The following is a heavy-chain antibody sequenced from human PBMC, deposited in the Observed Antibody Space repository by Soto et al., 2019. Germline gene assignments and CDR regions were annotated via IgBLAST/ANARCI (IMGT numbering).Heavy chain of an antibody. Sequence: GGSLRLSCAVSGFTVSDYFMSWIRQAPGNGLEWMAYIYICGDSVYYADSVKGQFTIARDNAKSSLYLQKNSLRAEDTVVYCCASDRGQHVLDYWGQGTPVTVSS. CDR3: ASDRGQHVLDY. J-gene: IGHJ4*01. D-gene: IGHD6-6*01. CDR2: IYICGDSV. CDR1: GFTVSDYF. V-gene: IGHV3-11*01.